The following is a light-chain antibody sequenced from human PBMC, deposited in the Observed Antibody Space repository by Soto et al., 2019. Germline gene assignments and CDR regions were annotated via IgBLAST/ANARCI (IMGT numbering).Light chain of an antibody. V-gene: IGKV3-15*01. CDR1: QAISDN. CDR3: QQRSYWPPIT. CDR2: DAS. J-gene: IGKJ5*01. Sequence: IVMTQSPATLSVSPGERSTLSFSLSQAISDNLAWYQHKPGQPPRLLIYDASTRATGIPARFSGGGSGTEFTLTISSLQSEDFAVYYCQQRSYWPPITFGQGTRLEIK.